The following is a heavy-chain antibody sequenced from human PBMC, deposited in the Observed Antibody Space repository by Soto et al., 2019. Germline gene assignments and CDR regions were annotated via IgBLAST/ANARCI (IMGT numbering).Heavy chain of an antibody. CDR3: ARERPKGGRVFYFDL. CDR2: TYTGGTT. D-gene: IGHD3-16*01. Sequence: SGGSLRLSCVASGFTVTSSYMSWVRQTPGKRLEWVSVTYTGGTTDYTDSVKGRFTISRDSSKNTVYLHMNSLRAEDTAIYYCARERPKGGRVFYFDLWGRGTLVTVSS. J-gene: IGHJ2*01. CDR1: GFTVTSSY. V-gene: IGHV3-53*01.